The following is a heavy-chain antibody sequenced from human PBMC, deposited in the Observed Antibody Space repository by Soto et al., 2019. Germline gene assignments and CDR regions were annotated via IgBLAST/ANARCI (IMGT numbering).Heavy chain of an antibody. CDR2: IIPIFGTA. D-gene: IGHD5-18*01. CDR1: GGTFSSYA. Sequence: QVQLVQSGAEVKKPGSSVKVSCKASGGTFSSYAISWVRQAPGQGLEWMGGIIPIFGTANYAQKFQGRVTITADKSTSTAYMELSSLRSEDTALYYCAYVDTAMAYNWFDPWGQGTLVTVSS. J-gene: IGHJ5*02. CDR3: AYVDTAMAYNWFDP. V-gene: IGHV1-69*06.